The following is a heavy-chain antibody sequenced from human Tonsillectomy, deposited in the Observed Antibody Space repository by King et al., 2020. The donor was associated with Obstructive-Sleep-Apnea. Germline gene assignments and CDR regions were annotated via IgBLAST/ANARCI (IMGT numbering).Heavy chain of an antibody. V-gene: IGHV4-59*01. D-gene: IGHD3-9*01. Sequence: QLQESGPGLVKPSETLALTCTVSRGSISNYHWSWIRQPPGKGLEWIGYIDYSGTTTYNRSLNSRVTISVDTSKNQFSLKLTSVTAADTAVYYCARVGVDYDILTGHNRHRDWFDPWGQGTLVTVSS. J-gene: IGHJ5*02. CDR2: IDYSGTT. CDR1: RGSISNYH. CDR3: ARVGVDYDILTGHNRHRDWFDP.